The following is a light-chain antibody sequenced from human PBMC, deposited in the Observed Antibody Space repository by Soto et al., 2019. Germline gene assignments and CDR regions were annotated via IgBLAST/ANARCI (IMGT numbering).Light chain of an antibody. CDR3: QQYNSYWT. J-gene: IGKJ1*01. Sequence: DIQMTQSPSTLSASVGDRVTITCRASQIISSWLAWYQQKPVKAPKLLIYKASSLESGVQSRFSGSEYGSDFTLTISSLQPDDFSTYYCQQYNSYWTFGQGTKVEIK. V-gene: IGKV1-5*03. CDR1: QIISSW. CDR2: KAS.